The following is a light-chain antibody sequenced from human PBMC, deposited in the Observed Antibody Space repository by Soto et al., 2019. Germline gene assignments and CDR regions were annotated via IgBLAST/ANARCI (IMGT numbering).Light chain of an antibody. J-gene: IGKJ4*01. CDR2: KAS. Sequence: DIQMTQSPSTLSGSVGDRVTITCRASQTISSWLAWYQQKPGKAPKLLIYKASTLKSGVPSRFSGSGSGTEFTLTISSLQPDDFGTYYCQQYYSYPPAFGGGTKVDIK. CDR3: QQYYSYPPA. CDR1: QTISSW. V-gene: IGKV1-5*03.